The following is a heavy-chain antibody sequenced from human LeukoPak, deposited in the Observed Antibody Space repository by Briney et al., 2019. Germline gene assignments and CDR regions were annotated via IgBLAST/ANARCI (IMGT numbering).Heavy chain of an antibody. D-gene: IGHD3-10*01. V-gene: IGHV3-21*01. J-gene: IGHJ4*02. CDR1: GFTFSSYS. Sequence: GGSLRLSCAASGFTFSSYSMNWVRQAPGKGLEWVSSISSSSSYIYYADSVKGRFTISRDNAKNSLYLRMNSLRAEDTAVYYCASSRGDITNYFDYWGQGTLVTVSS. CDR3: ASSRGDITNYFDY. CDR2: ISSSSSYI.